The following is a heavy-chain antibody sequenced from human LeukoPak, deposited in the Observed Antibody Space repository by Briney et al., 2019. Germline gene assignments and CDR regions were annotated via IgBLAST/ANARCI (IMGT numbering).Heavy chain of an antibody. CDR3: AKVLQAQSNGLLNILWWLH. D-gene: IGHD3-10*01. V-gene: IGHV3-23*01. Sequence: GGSLRLSCAASGFTFSSYAMSWVRQAPGTGLEWVSAISGSGGSTYYAGSVKGRFTISRDNSKNTLYLQMNSLRAEDTAVYYCAKVLQAQSNGLLNILWWLHWGQGTLVTVSS. CDR2: ISGSGGST. J-gene: IGHJ4*02. CDR1: GFTFSSYA.